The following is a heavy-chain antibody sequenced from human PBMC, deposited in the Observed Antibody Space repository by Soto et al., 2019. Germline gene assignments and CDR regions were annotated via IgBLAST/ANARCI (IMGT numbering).Heavy chain of an antibody. J-gene: IGHJ1*01. CDR3: ARHQDTMIVVDGQDDVRFVAEYFQH. CDR2: IYYSGST. D-gene: IGHD3-22*01. V-gene: IGHV4-39*01. Sequence: SETLSLTCTVSGGSISSSSYYWGWIRQPPGKGLEWIGSIYYSGSTYYNPSLKSRVTISVDTSKNQFSLKLSSVTAADTAVYYCARHQDTMIVVDGQDDVRFVAEYFQHWGRGTLVTVSS. CDR1: GGSISSSSYY.